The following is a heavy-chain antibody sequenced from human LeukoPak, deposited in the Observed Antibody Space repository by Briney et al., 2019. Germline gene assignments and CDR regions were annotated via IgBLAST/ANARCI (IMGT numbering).Heavy chain of an antibody. V-gene: IGHV5-51*01. Sequence: GGSLKISCKGPGYTFTTYWIAWVRQMPGKGLEWMGIIYPGDSDTRYSPSFQGQVTISADKSISTAYLQWSSLKASDIAMYYCARGHCSSTSCSGDAFDIWGQGTMVTVSS. D-gene: IGHD2-2*01. CDR1: GYTFTTYW. CDR3: ARGHCSSTSCSGDAFDI. CDR2: IYPGDSDT. J-gene: IGHJ3*02.